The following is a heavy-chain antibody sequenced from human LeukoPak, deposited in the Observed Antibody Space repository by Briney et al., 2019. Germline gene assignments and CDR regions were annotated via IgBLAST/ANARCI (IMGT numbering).Heavy chain of an antibody. Sequence: SETLSLTCTVSGGSISSSSYYWGWIRQPPGKGLEWIGSIYYSGSTYYNPSLKSRVTISVDTSKNQFSLKLTSVTAADTAVYYCARITDLSVATEYWGQGNLVTV. D-gene: IGHD3-16*02. CDR1: GGSISSSSYY. V-gene: IGHV4-39*07. J-gene: IGHJ4*02. CDR2: IYYSGST. CDR3: ARITDLSVATEY.